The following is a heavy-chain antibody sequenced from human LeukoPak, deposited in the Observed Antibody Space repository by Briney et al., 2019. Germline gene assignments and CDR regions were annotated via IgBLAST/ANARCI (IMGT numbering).Heavy chain of an antibody. V-gene: IGHV3-21*01. CDR2: ISSSSSYI. D-gene: IGHD3-22*01. Sequence: GGSLRLSCAASGFTFSSYSMNWVRQAPGKGLEWVSSISSSSSYIYYADSVKGRFTISRDNAKNSLYLQMNGLRAEDTAVYYCARDLMIVVLTNAFDIWGQGTMVTVSS. CDR1: GFTFSSYS. J-gene: IGHJ3*02. CDR3: ARDLMIVVLTNAFDI.